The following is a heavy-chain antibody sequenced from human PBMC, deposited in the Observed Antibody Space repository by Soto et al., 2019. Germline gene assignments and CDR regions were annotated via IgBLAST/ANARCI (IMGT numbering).Heavy chain of an antibody. Sequence: KSSETLSLTCAVYGGSFSGYYWSWIRQPPGKGLEWIGEINHSGSTNYNPSLKSRVTISVDTSKNQFSLKLSSVTAADTAVYYCARAGEIYSDSSGYYRNYYGMDVWGQGTTVTVSS. D-gene: IGHD3-22*01. J-gene: IGHJ6*02. CDR3: ARAGEIYSDSSGYYRNYYGMDV. CDR2: INHSGST. V-gene: IGHV4-34*01. CDR1: GGSFSGYY.